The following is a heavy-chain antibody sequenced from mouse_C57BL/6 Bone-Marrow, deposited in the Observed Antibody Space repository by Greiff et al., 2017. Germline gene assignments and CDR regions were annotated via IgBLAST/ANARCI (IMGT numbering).Heavy chain of an antibody. D-gene: IGHD2-3*01. Sequence: EVQLQQSGPELVKPGASVKMSCKASGYTFTDYNMHWVKQSHGKSLEWIGYINPNNGGTSYNQKFKRKATLTVNKSSSTAYMELRSLTSEDSAGYYCRLLRDAMDYWGQGTSVTVSS. V-gene: IGHV1-22*01. CDR1: GYTFTDYN. CDR3: RLLRDAMDY. CDR2: INPNNGGT. J-gene: IGHJ4*01.